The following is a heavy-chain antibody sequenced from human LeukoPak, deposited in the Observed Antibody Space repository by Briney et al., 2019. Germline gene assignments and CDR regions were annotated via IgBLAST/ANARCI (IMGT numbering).Heavy chain of an antibody. CDR3: ARDGGPITLHYALDF. D-gene: IGHD1-14*01. Sequence: GGSLRLSCAASGFTFSSYEMNWVRQAPGKGLEWVSYISSDGNTIYYADSVKGRFTISRDDAKNSLYLQMNSLRAEDTAVYYCARDGGPITLHYALDFWGQGTMVTVSS. V-gene: IGHV3-48*03. J-gene: IGHJ3*01. CDR2: ISSDGNTI. CDR1: GFTFSSYE.